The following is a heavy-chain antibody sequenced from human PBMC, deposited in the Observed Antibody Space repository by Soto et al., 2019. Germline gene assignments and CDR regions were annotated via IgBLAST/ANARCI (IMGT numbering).Heavy chain of an antibody. CDR1: GGSISSGDYY. J-gene: IGHJ6*02. D-gene: IGHD3-22*01. V-gene: IGHV4-30-4*01. CDR3: ARDVVTGSSTGMDV. Sequence: SETLSLTCTVSGGSISSGDYYWSWIRQPPGKGLEWIGYIYYSGSTYYNPSLKSRVTISVDTSKNQFSLKLSSVTAADTAVYYCARDVVTGSSTGMDVWGQGTTVTVS. CDR2: IYYSGST.